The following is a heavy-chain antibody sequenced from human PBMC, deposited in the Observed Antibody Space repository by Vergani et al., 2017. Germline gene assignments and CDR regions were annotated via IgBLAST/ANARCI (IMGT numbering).Heavy chain of an antibody. CDR2: INSNSGNP. Sequence: QVQLVQSGSEVKKPGASVKVSCRASGYTFTNYALNWVRQAPGQGLEWMGWINSNSGNPTYAQGFKGRFVFSLDSSVSTSYLQINSLQPEDTAVYYYVRTRSGSCTGGSGYSGWFDPWGQGTLVTVSA. J-gene: IGHJ5*02. V-gene: IGHV7-4-1*02. CDR1: GYTFTNYA. CDR3: VRTRSGSCTGGSGYSGWFDP. D-gene: IGHD2-15*01.